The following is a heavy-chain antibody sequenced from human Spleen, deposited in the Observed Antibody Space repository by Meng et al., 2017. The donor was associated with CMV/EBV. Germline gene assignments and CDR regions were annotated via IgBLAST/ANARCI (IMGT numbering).Heavy chain of an antibody. V-gene: IGHV1-69*08. CDR2: VIPMTGTA. Sequence: SCTDSGETFGIYSVSWVRQAPGQGLEWMGRVIPMTGTADFAQKFQGRVTITADKSTGTAYMELSSLRSDDTAIYYCARDDYDGALHYWGQGTLVTVSS. CDR3: ARDDYDGALHY. J-gene: IGHJ4*02. CDR1: GETFGIYS. D-gene: IGHD3-10*01.